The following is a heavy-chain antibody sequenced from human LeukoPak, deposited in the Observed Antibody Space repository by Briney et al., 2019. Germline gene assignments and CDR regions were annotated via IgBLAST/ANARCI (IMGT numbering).Heavy chain of an antibody. CDR2: ISGSGGST. J-gene: IGHJ4*02. Sequence: GGSLRLSCAASGFTFSSYAMGWVRQAPGKGLEWVSAISGSGGSTYYADSVKGRFTISRDNSKNTLYLQMNSLRTEDTAVYYCAKDLPLYCSSTSCYWGYFDYWGQGTLVTVSS. V-gene: IGHV3-23*01. CDR1: GFTFSSYA. D-gene: IGHD2-2*01. CDR3: AKDLPLYCSSTSCYWGYFDY.